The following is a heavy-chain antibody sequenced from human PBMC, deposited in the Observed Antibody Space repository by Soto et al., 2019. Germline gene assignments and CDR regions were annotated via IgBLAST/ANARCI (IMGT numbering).Heavy chain of an antibody. CDR1: GFTFSSCT. D-gene: IGHD2-15*01. CDR2: ISPSTIHI. J-gene: IGHJ6*02. Sequence: EVHLVESGGGRVKLGGSLRLSCAVSGFTFSSCTMNWFRQAPGRGLEWVSSISPSTIHIYYADSVKGRFTISRDNAKNSLFLQMNRLRAEDTAVYYCSGCSGGACHQNYGMDVWGQGTTVTVSS. V-gene: IGHV3-21*01. CDR3: SGCSGGACHQNYGMDV.